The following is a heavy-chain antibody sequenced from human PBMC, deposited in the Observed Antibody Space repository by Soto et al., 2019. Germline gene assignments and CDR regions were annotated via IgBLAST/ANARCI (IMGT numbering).Heavy chain of an antibody. D-gene: IGHD2-2*01. J-gene: IGHJ5*02. CDR3: AKNYREVPAAIKFDWFDP. CDR2: ISGSGGSA. Sequence: GGSLKLSCAASGFTFSSYAMSWVRQAPGKGLEWVSVISGSGGSAYYADSVKGRFTISRDNSKNTLYLQMNTLRAEDTAVYYCAKNYREVPAAIKFDWFDPWGQGTLVTVSS. CDR1: GFTFSSYA. V-gene: IGHV3-23*01.